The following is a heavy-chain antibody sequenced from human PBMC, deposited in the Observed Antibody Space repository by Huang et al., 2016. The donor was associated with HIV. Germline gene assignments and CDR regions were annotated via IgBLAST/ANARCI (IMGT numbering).Heavy chain of an antibody. V-gene: IGHV1-69*13. D-gene: IGHD5-18*01. CDR3: ARTAYSYGFRQGYNWFDP. Sequence: QVLLVQPGAEVRQPGSSVKVSCTAFGGTFSSYAMSWVRQAPGQGLEWMGGLSPIFGTANYTQKFQGRGTITVDESTNTGYMELTRLTSEDTAVYYCARTAYSYGFRQGYNWFDPWGQGTPVTVSS. CDR2: LSPIFGTA. J-gene: IGHJ5*02. CDR1: GGTFSSYA.